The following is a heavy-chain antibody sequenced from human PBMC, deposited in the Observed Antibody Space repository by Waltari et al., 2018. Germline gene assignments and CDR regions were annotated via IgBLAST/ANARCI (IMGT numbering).Heavy chain of an antibody. V-gene: IGHV3-23*01. CDR2: INIRGTST. CDR3: AKEESPNDY. CDR1: GFTFSNSA. Sequence: EVKLLESGGGLVQPGGSLRLSCAVSGFTFSNSAMTWVRQAPGKGLECVSSINIRGTSTFYADSVKGRFTISRDNSKNTLYLQMNSLRAEDTAVYYCAKEESPNDYWGQGTLVTVSS. J-gene: IGHJ4*02.